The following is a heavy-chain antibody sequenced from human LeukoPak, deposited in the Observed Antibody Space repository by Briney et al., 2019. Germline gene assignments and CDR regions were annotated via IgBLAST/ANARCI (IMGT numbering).Heavy chain of an antibody. CDR2: ITGSISTI. CDR3: AKDFDSYYDSTGYGASFSY. V-gene: IGHV3-48*01. Sequence: GGSLRLSCAASGFTFSSYSMNWVRQAPGKGLEWVSYITGSISTIYYADSVKGRFTISRDNSKNTLYLQMNNLRAEDTALYYCAKDFDSYYDSTGYGASFSYWGQGTLVTVSS. D-gene: IGHD3-22*01. J-gene: IGHJ4*02. CDR1: GFTFSSYS.